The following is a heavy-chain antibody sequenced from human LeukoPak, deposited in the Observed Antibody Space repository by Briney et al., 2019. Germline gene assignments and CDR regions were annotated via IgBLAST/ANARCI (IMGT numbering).Heavy chain of an antibody. J-gene: IGHJ4*02. CDR1: GASISSGGYY. V-gene: IGHV4-30-4*01. CDR2: IYYSRST. Sequence: SETLTITCTVSGASISSGGYYWNWIRQPPGKGLEWIGYIYYSRSTSYSPSLKSRLTISVDTSKNQFSLKLSSVTAADTTVYYCARDGYNSGYFDYWGQGTLLTVSS. D-gene: IGHD5-24*01. CDR3: ARDGYNSGYFDY.